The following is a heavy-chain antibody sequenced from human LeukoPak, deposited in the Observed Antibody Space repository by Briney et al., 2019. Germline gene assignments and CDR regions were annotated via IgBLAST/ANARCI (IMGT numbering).Heavy chain of an antibody. D-gene: IGHD5-18*01. CDR2: IYYSGST. J-gene: IGHJ5*02. CDR1: GGSISSSSYY. V-gene: IGHV4-39*01. CDR3: ARRRYSYGLLLGFDP. Sequence: SETLSLTCTVSGGSISSSSYYWGWIRQPPGKGLEWIGSIYYSGSTYYNPSLKSRVTISVDTSKNQFSLKLSSVTAADTAVYYCARRRYSYGLLLGFDPWGQGTLVTVSS.